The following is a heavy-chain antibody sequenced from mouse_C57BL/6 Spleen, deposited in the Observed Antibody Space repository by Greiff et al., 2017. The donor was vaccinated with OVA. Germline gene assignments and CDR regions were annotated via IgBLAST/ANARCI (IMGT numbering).Heavy chain of an antibody. D-gene: IGHD2-4*01. CDR1: GYTFTSYW. CDR2: INPSNGGT. Sequence: QVQLQQPGTELVKPGASVKLSCKASGYTFTSYWMHWVKQRPGQGLEWIGNINPSNGGTNYNEKFKSKATLTVDKSSSTAYMQLSSLTSEDSAVYSCAREEGYDYQFAYWGQGTLVTVSA. CDR3: AREEGYDYQFAY. J-gene: IGHJ3*01. V-gene: IGHV1-53*01.